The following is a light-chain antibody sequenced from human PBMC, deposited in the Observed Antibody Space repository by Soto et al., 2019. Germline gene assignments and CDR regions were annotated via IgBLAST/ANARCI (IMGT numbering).Light chain of an antibody. V-gene: IGLV1-51*01. J-gene: IGLJ2*01. CDR3: GTWDTSLSAGV. CDR1: SSNIGNNY. Sequence: QSVLTQPPSVSAAPGQKVTISCSGSSSNIGNNYVSWYQQLPGTAPKLLIYDNKKRPSGIPDRFSGSKSGTSATLDITGLQTGDEADYYCGTWDTSLSAGVFGGGTKLTVL. CDR2: DNK.